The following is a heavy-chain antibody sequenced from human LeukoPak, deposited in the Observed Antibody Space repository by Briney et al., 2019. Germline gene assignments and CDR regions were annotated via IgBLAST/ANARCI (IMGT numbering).Heavy chain of an antibody. CDR3: AREGYSRSFDY. V-gene: IGHV4-34*01. CDR2: INHSGST. J-gene: IGHJ4*02. CDR1: GGSFSGYY. Sequence: SETLSLTCAVYGGSFSGYYWSWIRQPPGKGLEWIGEINHSGSTNYNPSLKSRVTISVDTSKNQFSLKLSSVTAADTAVYYCAREGYSRSFDYWGQGTLVTVSS. D-gene: IGHD6-13*01.